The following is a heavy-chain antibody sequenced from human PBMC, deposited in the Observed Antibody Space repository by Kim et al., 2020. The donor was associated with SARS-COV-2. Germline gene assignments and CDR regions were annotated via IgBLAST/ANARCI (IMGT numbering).Heavy chain of an antibody. J-gene: IGHJ6*03. Sequence: SETLSLTCTVSGGSISSYYWSWIRQPPGKGLEWIGYIYYSGRTNYNPSLKSRVTISVDTSKNQFSLKLSTVTAADTAVYYCARLTSEDYYYYDYMDVWGKGTTFTVSS. D-gene: IGHD4-4*01. V-gene: IGHV4-59*01. CDR2: IYYSGRT. CDR1: GGSISSYY. CDR3: ARLTSEDYYYYDYMDV.